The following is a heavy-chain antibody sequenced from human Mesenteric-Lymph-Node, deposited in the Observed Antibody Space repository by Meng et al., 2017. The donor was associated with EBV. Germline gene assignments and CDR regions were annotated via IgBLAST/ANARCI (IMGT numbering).Heavy chain of an antibody. V-gene: IGHV4-39*07. Sequence: QVRLQESGPGLVKPSEPLSLTCTVSGGSISSNRHWWAWIRQSPGRGLEWIGTIYYIGTTYYNPSLKSRVTISVDTSKNQFSLKLSSMTAADTAVYYCAQEFYGSDYWGQGALVTVSS. CDR1: GGSISSNRHW. D-gene: IGHD3-10*01. J-gene: IGHJ4*02. CDR2: IYYIGTT. CDR3: AQEFYGSDY.